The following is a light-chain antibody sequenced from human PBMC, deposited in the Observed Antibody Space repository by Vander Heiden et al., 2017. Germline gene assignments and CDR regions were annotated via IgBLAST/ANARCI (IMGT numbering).Light chain of an antibody. CDR3: MQALQTPFT. J-gene: IGKJ2*01. V-gene: IGKV2-28*01. CDR2: LDS. CDR1: ERLVHSNGYNY. Sequence: EIVMTQSPLSLPVTPGEPASISCRSTERLVHSNGYNYLNWFLQKPGQSPQLLIYLDSRRASGVPARFTGGGSGTDFTLNISRVDTEDVGTYYCMQALQTPFTFGQGTKLEIK.